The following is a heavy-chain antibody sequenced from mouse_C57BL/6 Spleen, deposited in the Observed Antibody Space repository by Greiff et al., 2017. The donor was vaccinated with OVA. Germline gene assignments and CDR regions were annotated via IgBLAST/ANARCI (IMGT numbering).Heavy chain of an antibody. J-gene: IGHJ2*01. CDR3: ATITTVVATTPFDY. CDR1: GFSLTSYG. V-gene: IGHV2-2*01. CDR2: IWSGGST. D-gene: IGHD1-1*01. Sequence: VQLQQSGPGLVQPSQSLSITCTVSGFSLTSYGVHWVRQSPGKGLEWLGVIWSGGSTDYNAAFISRLSISKDNSKSQVFFKMNSLQADDTAIYYCATITTVVATTPFDYWGQGTTLTVSS.